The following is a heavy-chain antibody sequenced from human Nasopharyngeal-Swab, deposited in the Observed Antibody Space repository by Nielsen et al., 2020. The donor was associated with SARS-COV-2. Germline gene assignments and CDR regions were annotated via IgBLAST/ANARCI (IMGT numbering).Heavy chain of an antibody. CDR1: GFSISRYW. V-gene: IGHV3-7*01. CDR3: ARLIFISGRREFDF. J-gene: IGHJ4*02. CDR2: IKPESGSQ. Sequence: GASLKLSCAASGFSISRYWMSWVRQAPATGLEWVANIKPESGSQYYVDSVKGRFTVSRDNAKNSVYLQMASLRAEDTALYYCARLIFISGRREFDFWGQGTLVTVSS. D-gene: IGHD5-12*01.